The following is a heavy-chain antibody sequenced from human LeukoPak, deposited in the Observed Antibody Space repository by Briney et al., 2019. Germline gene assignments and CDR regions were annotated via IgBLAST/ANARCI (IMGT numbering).Heavy chain of an antibody. J-gene: IGHJ4*02. V-gene: IGHV4-59*08. CDR2: IYYSGST. CDR1: GGSISSYY. D-gene: IGHD5-18*01. CDR3: ASQLRGYSYEYYFDY. Sequence: SETLSLTCTVSGGSISSYYWSWIWQPPGKGLEWIGYIYYSGSTNYNPSLKSRVTISVDTSKNQFSLKLSSVTAADTAVYYCASQLRGYSYEYYFDYWGQGTLVTVSS.